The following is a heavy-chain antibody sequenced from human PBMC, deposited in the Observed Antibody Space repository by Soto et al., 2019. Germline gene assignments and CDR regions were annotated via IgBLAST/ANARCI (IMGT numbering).Heavy chain of an antibody. J-gene: IGHJ4*02. Sequence: QVQLQESGPGLVKPSGTLSLSCGVSGDSFSSSNWWTWIRQPPGKGLEWIGDILHTGHNDLSPSLGSRITISIDPSKKEFSLKMTSVTAADAAVYYCGRSPRRVDGKLYVDYWGPGALVIVAS. D-gene: IGHD2-8*01. V-gene: IGHV4-4*02. CDR1: GDSFSSSNW. CDR2: ILHTGHN. CDR3: GRSPRRVDGKLYVDY.